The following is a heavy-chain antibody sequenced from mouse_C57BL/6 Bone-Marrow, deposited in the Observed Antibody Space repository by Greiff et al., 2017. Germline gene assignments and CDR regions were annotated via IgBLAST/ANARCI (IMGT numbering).Heavy chain of an antibody. Sequence: QVQLQQSGAELAKPGASVKLSCKASGYTFTSYWMHWVKQRPGQGLAWIGYINPSSGYTKYTPKFQDKATLTADTSSSTAYMQLSSLTYEDSAVYYCARYLTLWGQGTTLTVSS. V-gene: IGHV1-7*01. D-gene: IGHD5-1*01. J-gene: IGHJ2*01. CDR1: GYTFTSYW. CDR3: ARYLTL. CDR2: INPSSGYT.